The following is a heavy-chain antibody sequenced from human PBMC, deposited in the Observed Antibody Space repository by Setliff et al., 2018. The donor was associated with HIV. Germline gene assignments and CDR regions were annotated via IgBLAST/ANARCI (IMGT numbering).Heavy chain of an antibody. D-gene: IGHD3-16*01. J-gene: IGHJ6*03. Sequence: ASVKVSCKASGGTFSSYAINWVRQAPGHGLEWMGGIIPILGIAHYARAFRDRVTLSADKSTNIAYMRLASLRSEDTAVYYCARGGDYMDVWGKGTTVTVSS. CDR1: GGTFSSYA. V-gene: IGHV1-69*10. CDR3: ARGGDYMDV. CDR2: IIPILGIA.